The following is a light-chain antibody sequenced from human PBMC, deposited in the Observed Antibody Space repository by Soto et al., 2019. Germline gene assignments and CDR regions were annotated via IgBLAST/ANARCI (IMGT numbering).Light chain of an antibody. CDR2: KAS. CDR1: QNISRW. CDR3: QQYHNFSPLT. J-gene: IGKJ4*01. Sequence: DIQMTQSPSTLSASVGDRVTITCRASQNISRWLAWYQQKPGKAPKFLIYKASGLEIGVPSRFSGSGSGTEFTLTISSLQPDDFATYYCQQYHNFSPLTFDGGTKVEI. V-gene: IGKV1-5*03.